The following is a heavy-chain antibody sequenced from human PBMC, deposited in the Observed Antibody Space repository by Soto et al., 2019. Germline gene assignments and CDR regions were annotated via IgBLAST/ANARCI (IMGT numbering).Heavy chain of an antibody. D-gene: IGHD5-12*01. V-gene: IGHV1-69*13. J-gene: IGHJ4*02. Sequence: GASVKVSCKASGGTFSSYAISWVRQAPGQGLEWMGGIIPIFGTANYAQKFQGRVTITADESTSTAYMELSSLRSEDTAVYYCARSRRDGYNCYVYWGQGTLVTV. CDR3: ARSRRDGYNCYVY. CDR1: GGTFSSYA. CDR2: IIPIFGTA.